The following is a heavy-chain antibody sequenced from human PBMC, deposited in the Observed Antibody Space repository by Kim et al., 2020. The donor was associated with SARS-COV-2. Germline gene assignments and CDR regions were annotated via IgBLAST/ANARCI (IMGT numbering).Heavy chain of an antibody. J-gene: IGHJ4*02. CDR3: ASMDSYGYLFDC. D-gene: IGHD5-18*01. CDR2: INPNSGGT. V-gene: IGHV1-2*06. CDR1: GYTFTGYY. Sequence: ASVKVSCKASGYTFTGYYMHWVRQAPGQGLEWMGRINPNSGGTNYAQKFQGRVTMTRDTSISTAYMELSRLRSDDTAVYYCASMDSYGYLFDCWGQGTLVTVSS.